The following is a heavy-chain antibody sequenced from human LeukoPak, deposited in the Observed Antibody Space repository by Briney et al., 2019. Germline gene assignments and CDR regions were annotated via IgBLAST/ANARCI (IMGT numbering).Heavy chain of an antibody. Sequence: GGSLRLSCAASGFTFSSYAMHWVRQAPGKGLEWVAVISYDGSNKYYADSVKGRFTISRDNSKNTLYLQMNSLRAEDTAVYYCARDPKAVAPLDYWGQGTLVTVSS. V-gene: IGHV3-30-3*01. J-gene: IGHJ4*01. CDR3: ARDPKAVAPLDY. D-gene: IGHD6-19*01. CDR1: GFTFSSYA. CDR2: ISYDGSNK.